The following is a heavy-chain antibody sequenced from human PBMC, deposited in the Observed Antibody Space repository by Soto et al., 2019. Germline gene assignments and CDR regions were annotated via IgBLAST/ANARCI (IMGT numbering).Heavy chain of an antibody. CDR3: ARDLVGYCSSTSCYSSDAFDI. D-gene: IGHD2-2*01. J-gene: IGHJ3*02. CDR1: GFTFSDYY. V-gene: IGHV3-11*01. CDR2: ISSSGSTI. Sequence: QVQLVESGGGLVKPGGSLRLSCAASGFTFSDYYMSWIRQAPGKGLEWVSYISSSGSTIYYADSVKGRFTISRDNAKNSLYLQMNSLRAEDTAVYHCARDLVGYCSSTSCYSSDAFDIWGQGTMVTVSS.